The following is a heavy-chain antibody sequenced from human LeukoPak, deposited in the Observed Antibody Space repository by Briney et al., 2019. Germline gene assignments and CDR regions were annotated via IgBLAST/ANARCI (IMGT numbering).Heavy chain of an antibody. CDR1: GFIFSQYS. J-gene: IGHJ4*02. D-gene: IGHD1/OR15-1a*01. CDR2: IRYTGET. Sequence: GGSLRLSCAASGFIFSQYSMNWVRQAPGKGLEWVSHIRYTGETFYADSVKGRFTISKDNARNSLFLQMNSLRAEDTAMYYCAKGTKPVMTIPDYWGQGILVTVSS. V-gene: IGHV3-48*01. CDR3: AKGTKPVMTIPDY.